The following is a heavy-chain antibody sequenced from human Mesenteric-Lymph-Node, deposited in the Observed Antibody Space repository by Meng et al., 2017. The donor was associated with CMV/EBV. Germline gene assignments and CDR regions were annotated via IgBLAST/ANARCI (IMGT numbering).Heavy chain of an antibody. Sequence: ASVKVSCKASGYTFTGYYIHWVRQAPGQGLEWMAWINPNTGGTNYAQKFQGRVAMTRDTSNSTAYMELSSLRSDDTAVYYCSRRAMQNSLDYWGQGTLVTVSS. V-gene: IGHV1-2*02. CDR3: SRRAMQNSLDY. D-gene: IGHD2-21*01. J-gene: IGHJ4*02. CDR2: INPNTGGT. CDR1: GYTFTGYY.